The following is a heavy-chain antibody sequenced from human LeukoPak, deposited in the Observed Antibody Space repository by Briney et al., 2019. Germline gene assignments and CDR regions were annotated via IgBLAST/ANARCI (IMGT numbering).Heavy chain of an antibody. V-gene: IGHV3-64*01. CDR3: ARGSSGFDY. D-gene: IGHD6-19*01. CDR1: GFTFSTYA. CDR2: ISSNGFRV. Sequence: PGGSLRLSCAASGFTFSTYAMHWVRQAPGKGLEYVSTISSNGFRVSYAKSVKGRFTISRDIAKNTLYLQMGSLRTDDMAVYYCARGSSGFDYWGLGTLVAVSS. J-gene: IGHJ4*02.